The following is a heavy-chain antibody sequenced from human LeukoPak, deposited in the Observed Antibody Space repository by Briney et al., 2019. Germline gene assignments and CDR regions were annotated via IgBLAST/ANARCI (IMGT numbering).Heavy chain of an antibody. CDR3: ARGHYDFWSGSTY. CDR2: INPNSGGT. D-gene: IGHD3-3*01. V-gene: IGHV1-2*02. J-gene: IGHJ4*02. CDR1: GYTFTGYY. Sequence: ASVKVSCKASGYTFTGYYMHWVRQAPRQGLEWMGWINPNSGGTNYAQKFQGRVTMTRDTSISTAYMELSRLRSDDTAVYYCARGHYDFWSGSTYWGQGTLVTVSS.